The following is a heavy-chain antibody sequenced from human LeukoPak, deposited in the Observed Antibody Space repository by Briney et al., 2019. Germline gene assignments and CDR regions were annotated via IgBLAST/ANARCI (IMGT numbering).Heavy chain of an antibody. CDR1: GGSISSSSYY. D-gene: IGHD4-17*01. V-gene: IGHV4-39*01. CDR2: IYYSGST. CDR3: ARLYYGDSY. Sequence: SETLSLTCTVFGGSISSSSYYWGWIRQPPGKGLEWIGSIYYSGSTYYNPSLKSRVTISVDTSKNQFSLKLSSVTAADTAVYYCARLYYGDSYWGQGTLVTVSS. J-gene: IGHJ4*02.